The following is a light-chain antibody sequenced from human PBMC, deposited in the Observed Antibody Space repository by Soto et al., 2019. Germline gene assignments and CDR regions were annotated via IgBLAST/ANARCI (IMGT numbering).Light chain of an antibody. V-gene: IGKV3D-15*01. J-gene: IGKJ1*01. CDR1: QSVSNN. CDR2: GAS. CDR3: QQYNDWPRT. Sequence: EIVLTQSPGTLSLSPGERATLSCRASQSVSNNYLAWYQQKPGQAPRLLIYGASNRATGIPDRFSGRGSGTEFTLTISSLQSEDFAVYYCQQYNDWPRTFGQGTKVDIK.